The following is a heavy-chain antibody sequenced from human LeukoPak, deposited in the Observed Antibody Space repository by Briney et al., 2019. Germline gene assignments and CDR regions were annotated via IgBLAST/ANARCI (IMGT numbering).Heavy chain of an antibody. D-gene: IGHD4-17*01. CDR1: GFTFSSYA. V-gene: IGHV3-23*01. Sequence: GGSLRLSCAASGFTFSSYAMSWVRQAPGKGLEWASAISGSGGSTYYADSVKGRFTISRDNSKNTLYLQMNSLRAEDTAVYYCAKDPRNGDYRPWWGQGTLVTVSS. J-gene: IGHJ4*02. CDR3: AKDPRNGDYRPW. CDR2: ISGSGGST.